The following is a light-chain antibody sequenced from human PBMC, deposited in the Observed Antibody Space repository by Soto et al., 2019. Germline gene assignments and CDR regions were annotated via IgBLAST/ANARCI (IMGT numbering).Light chain of an antibody. CDR3: AAWDDSLSVF. Sequence: QSVLTQPPSASGTPGQRVTISCSGTNSNIGNNYVYWYQQLQGAAPELLIYRNDQRPSGVPDRFSGSKSGTSASLAISGLRSEDEGDYYCAAWDDSLSVFFGGGTKLTVL. CDR1: NSNIGNNY. CDR2: RND. V-gene: IGLV1-47*01. J-gene: IGLJ2*01.